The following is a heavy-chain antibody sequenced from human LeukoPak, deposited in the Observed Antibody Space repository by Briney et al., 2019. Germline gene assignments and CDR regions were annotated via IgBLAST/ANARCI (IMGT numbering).Heavy chain of an antibody. Sequence: SETLSLTCAVSGGSISSGGYSWSWIRQPPGKGLEWIGYIYYSGSTYYNPSLKSRVTISVDTSKNQFSLKLSSVTAADTAVYYCARAGVAAGQYFQHWGQGTLVTVSS. CDR1: GGSISSGGYS. D-gene: IGHD6-13*01. V-gene: IGHV4-31*11. J-gene: IGHJ1*01. CDR2: IYYSGST. CDR3: ARAGVAAGQYFQH.